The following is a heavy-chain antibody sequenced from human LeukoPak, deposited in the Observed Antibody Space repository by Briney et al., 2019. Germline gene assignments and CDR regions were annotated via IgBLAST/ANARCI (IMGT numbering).Heavy chain of an antibody. CDR3: ARIYSSSSSRGAFDI. V-gene: IGHV3-7*01. CDR1: GFTFSSYW. J-gene: IGHJ3*02. CDR2: IKQDGSEK. D-gene: IGHD6-6*01. Sequence: PGGSLRLSCAASGFTFSSYWMSWVRQAPGKGLEWVANIKQDGSEKYYVDSVKGRFTISRDNAKNSLYLQMNSLRAEDTAVYYCARIYSSSSSRGAFDIWGQGTMVTVSS.